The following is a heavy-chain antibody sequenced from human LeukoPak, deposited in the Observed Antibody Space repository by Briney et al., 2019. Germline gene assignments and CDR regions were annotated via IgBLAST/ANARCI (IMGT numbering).Heavy chain of an antibody. CDR2: ISSNGGST. J-gene: IGHJ3*02. CDR1: GFTVSHYA. CDR3: ARDSITVSVGAFDI. V-gene: IGHV3-64*01. Sequence: GGSLRLSCAASGFTVSHYAMHWVRQAPGKGLEYVSAISSNGGSTYYAYSVKGRFTISRDNSKNTLYLQMGSLRAEDMGVYYCARDSITVSVGAFDIWGQGTMVIVSS. D-gene: IGHD2-2*01.